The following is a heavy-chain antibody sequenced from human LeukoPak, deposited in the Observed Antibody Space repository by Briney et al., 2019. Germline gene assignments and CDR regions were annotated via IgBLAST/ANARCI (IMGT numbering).Heavy chain of an antibody. CDR2: IRYDGSNK. CDR3: AAEFFDY. Sequence: GGSLRLSCAASGFTFSSYGMHWVRQAPGKGLEWVAFIRYDGSNKYYADSVKGRFTISRDNSKNTLYLQMNSLRAEDTAIYYCAAEFFDYWGQGTLVTVSS. V-gene: IGHV3-30*02. J-gene: IGHJ4*02. CDR1: GFTFSSYG.